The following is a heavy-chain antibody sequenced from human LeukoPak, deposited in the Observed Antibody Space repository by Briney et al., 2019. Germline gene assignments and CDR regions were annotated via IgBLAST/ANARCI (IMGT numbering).Heavy chain of an antibody. V-gene: IGHV4-39*01. CDR2: IYYPGST. J-gene: IGHJ4*02. CDR1: GGSISGFNYH. Sequence: SETLSLTCTISGGSISGFNYHWGWIRQPPGKGLEWIGTIYYPGSTYYNPSLESRVTISIDTSKNQFSLRLTSVTVADTAIYYCTSDRRISWIYYWGQGTLVTVSS. D-gene: IGHD6-13*01. CDR3: TSDRRISWIYY.